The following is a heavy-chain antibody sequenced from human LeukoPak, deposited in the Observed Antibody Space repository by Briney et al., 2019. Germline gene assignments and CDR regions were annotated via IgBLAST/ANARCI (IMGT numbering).Heavy chain of an antibody. J-gene: IGHJ4*02. CDR3: ARVAHYYGSGSYPY. V-gene: IGHV4-34*01. D-gene: IGHD3-10*01. CDR2: INHSGST. CDR1: GGPFSGYY. Sequence: SETLSLTCAVYGGPFSGYYWSWIRQPPGKGLKWIGEINHSGSTNYNPSLKSRVTISVDTSKNQFSLKLSSVTAADTAVYYCARVAHYYGSGSYPYWGQGTLVTVSS.